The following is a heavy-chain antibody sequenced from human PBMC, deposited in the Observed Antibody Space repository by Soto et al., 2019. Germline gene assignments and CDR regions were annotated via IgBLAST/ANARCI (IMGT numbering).Heavy chain of an antibody. J-gene: IGHJ4*02. V-gene: IGHV3-21*01. CDR2: ISSSSTYI. D-gene: IGHD5-12*01. CDR1: GFTFSSYS. Sequence: EVQLVESGGGLVKPGGSLRLSCAASGFTFSSYSMNWVRQAPGKGLEWVSSISSSSTYIYYADSVKGRFTISRDNARNSVYLQMNSLRAEDTAVYYCATNRRDGYNHFDYWGQGSLVTV. CDR3: ATNRRDGYNHFDY.